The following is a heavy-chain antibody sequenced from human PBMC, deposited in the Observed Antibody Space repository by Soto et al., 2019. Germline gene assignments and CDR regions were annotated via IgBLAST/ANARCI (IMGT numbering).Heavy chain of an antibody. V-gene: IGHV2-5*02. Sequence: KESGPTLVKPTQTLTLTCTFSGFSLSTSGVGVGWIRQPPGKALEWLALIYWDDDKRYSPSLKSRLTITKDTSKNQVVLTMTNMDPVDTATYYCAHRPLLWFGESHNWFDPWGQGTLGTVSS. CDR1: GFSLSTSGVG. J-gene: IGHJ5*02. CDR2: IYWDDDK. CDR3: AHRPLLWFGESHNWFDP. D-gene: IGHD3-10*01.